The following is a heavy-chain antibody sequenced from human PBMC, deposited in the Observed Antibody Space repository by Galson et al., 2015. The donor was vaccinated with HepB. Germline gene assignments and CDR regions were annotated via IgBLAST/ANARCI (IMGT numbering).Heavy chain of an antibody. D-gene: IGHD4-17*01. CDR1: GGSISSYY. V-gene: IGHV4-59*01. CDR2: IYYSGST. CDR3: ARGRYTVTLLDY. Sequence: ETLSLTCTVSGGSISSYYWSWIRQPPGKGLEWIGYIYYSGSTDYNPSLKSRVTISVDTSKNQFSLKLSSVTAADTAVYYCARGRYTVTLLDYWGQGTLVTVSS. J-gene: IGHJ4*02.